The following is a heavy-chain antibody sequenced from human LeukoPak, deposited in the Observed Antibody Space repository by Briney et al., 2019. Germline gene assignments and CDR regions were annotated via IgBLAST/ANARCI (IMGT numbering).Heavy chain of an antibody. D-gene: IGHD6-19*01. V-gene: IGHV1-2*02. CDR2: INPNSGGT. CDR3: ARIYSSGWYVGY. Sequence: ASVKVSCKAFGYTFTGYYMHWVRQAPGQGLEWMGWINPNSGGTNSAQKFQGRVTMTRDTPNSTAYMELSRLRSDDTAMYYCARIYSSGWYVGYWGQGTLVTVSS. CDR1: GYTFTGYY. J-gene: IGHJ4*02.